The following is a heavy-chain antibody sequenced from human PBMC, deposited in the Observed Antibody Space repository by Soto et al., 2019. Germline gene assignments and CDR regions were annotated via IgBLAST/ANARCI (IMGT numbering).Heavy chain of an antibody. CDR3: ARDKITGLFDY. CDR2: IYYSGST. CDR1: GGPVISGANY. J-gene: IGHJ4*02. D-gene: IGHD2-8*02. V-gene: IGHV4-39*02. Sequence: PSETLSLTCSVSGGPVISGANYWGWIRQTPGKGLEWIGSIYYSGSTYFNPSLTSRVTISVDTSKNQFSLKLTSVTAADTAVYYCARDKITGLFDYWGQGTLVTVSS.